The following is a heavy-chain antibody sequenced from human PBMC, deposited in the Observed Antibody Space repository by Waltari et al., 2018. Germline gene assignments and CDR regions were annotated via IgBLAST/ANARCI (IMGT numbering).Heavy chain of an antibody. V-gene: IGHV3-7*01. D-gene: IGHD4-17*01. Sequence: EVHLVESGGGLVQPGGSLRLSCAASGFTFSSYWRSGVRQAPGKGLEWVANINQDGNKLYYVDSVEGRFTISRDNAKNSLYLQMNSLRAEDTAVYYCARDQMVTVTDDNWFDSWGQGNLVTVSS. CDR3: ARDQMVTVTDDNWFDS. CDR2: INQDGNKL. CDR1: GFTFSSYW. J-gene: IGHJ5*01.